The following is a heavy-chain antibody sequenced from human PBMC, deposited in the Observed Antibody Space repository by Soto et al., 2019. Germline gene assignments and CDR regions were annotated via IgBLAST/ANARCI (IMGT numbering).Heavy chain of an antibody. Sequence: PSVNVPCKASGYTFTSYGISWVRQAPGQGLEWMGWISAYNGNTNYAQKLQGRVTMTTDTSTSTAYMELRSLRSDDTAVYYCARDNWPPMVRGVILDYWGQGTLVT. CDR1: GYTFTSYG. CDR2: ISAYNGNT. CDR3: ARDNWPPMVRGVILDY. V-gene: IGHV1-18*04. D-gene: IGHD3-10*01. J-gene: IGHJ4*02.